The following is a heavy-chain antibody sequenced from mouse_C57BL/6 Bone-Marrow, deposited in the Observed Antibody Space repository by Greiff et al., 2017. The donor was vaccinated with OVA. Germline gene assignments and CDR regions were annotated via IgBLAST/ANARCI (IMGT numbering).Heavy chain of an antibody. D-gene: IGHD2-5*01. J-gene: IGHJ3*01. CDR3: ARSYSKPAWFAY. Sequence: VQLQQSGAELVKPEASVKISCKASGYAFSSYWMNWVKQRPGKGLEWIGQIYPGDGDTNYNGKFKGKATLTADKSSSTAYMQLSSLTSEDSAVYFCARSYSKPAWFAYWGQGTLVTVSA. CDR1: GYAFSSYW. CDR2: IYPGDGDT. V-gene: IGHV1-80*01.